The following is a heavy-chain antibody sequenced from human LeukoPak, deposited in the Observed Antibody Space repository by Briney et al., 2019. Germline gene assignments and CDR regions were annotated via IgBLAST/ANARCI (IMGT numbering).Heavy chain of an antibody. CDR2: INPNSGGT. Sequence: GASVKVSCKASGYTFTSYGISWVRQAPGQGLEWMGWINPNSGGTNYAQKLQGRVTMTTDTSTSTAYMELRSLRSDDTAVYYCARDNGYSNYWFDPWGQGTLVTVSS. D-gene: IGHD4-11*01. V-gene: IGHV1-18*01. J-gene: IGHJ5*02. CDR3: ARDNGYSNYWFDP. CDR1: GYTFTSYG.